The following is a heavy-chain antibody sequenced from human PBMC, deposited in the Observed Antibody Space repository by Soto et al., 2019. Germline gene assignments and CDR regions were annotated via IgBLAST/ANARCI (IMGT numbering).Heavy chain of an antibody. CDR3: AKDVDTTMLSDYLDY. Sequence: HPGGSLRLSCAASGFTFSSYEMNWVRQAPGKGLEWVSYISTGGTTIYYADSVKGRFTISRDNAKNSLYLQMNSLRAEDTAVYYCAKDVDTTMLSDYLDYWGQGTLVTVSS. V-gene: IGHV3-48*03. CDR1: GFTFSSYE. CDR2: ISTGGTTI. J-gene: IGHJ4*02. D-gene: IGHD5-18*01.